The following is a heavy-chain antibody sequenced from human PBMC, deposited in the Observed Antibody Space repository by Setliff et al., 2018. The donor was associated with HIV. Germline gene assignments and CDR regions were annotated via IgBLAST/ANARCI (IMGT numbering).Heavy chain of an antibody. V-gene: IGHV4-34*01. CDR3: ARHVPDYDFWSGSPAHYYYYYMDV. CDR2: INHSGNT. J-gene: IGHJ6*03. D-gene: IGHD3-3*01. CDR1: GGSFSGYY. Sequence: SETLSLTCAVYGGSFSGYYWSWIRQPPGKGLEWIGEINHSGNTNYNPSLKSRVTISVDTSKNLFSLRVTSVTAADTAIYYCARHVPDYDFWSGSPAHYYYYYMDVWGKGTTVTVS.